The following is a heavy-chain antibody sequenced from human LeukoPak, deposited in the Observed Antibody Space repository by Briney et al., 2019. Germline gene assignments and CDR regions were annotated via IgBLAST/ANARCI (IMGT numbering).Heavy chain of an antibody. CDR3: ARDSSIMITFGGVIVENWFDP. CDR1: GYTFTSYA. D-gene: IGHD3-16*02. V-gene: IGHV1-3*01. J-gene: IGHJ5*02. Sequence: GASVTVSCKASGYTFTSYAVHWVRQAPGQRLEWMGWINAGNGNTKYSQKFQGRVTIARDTSASTAYMELSSLRSEDTAVYYCARDSSIMITFGGVIVENWFDPWGQGTLVTVSS. CDR2: INAGNGNT.